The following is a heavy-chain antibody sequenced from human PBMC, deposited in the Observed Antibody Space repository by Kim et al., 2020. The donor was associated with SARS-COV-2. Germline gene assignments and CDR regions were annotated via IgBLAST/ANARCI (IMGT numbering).Heavy chain of an antibody. CDR2: INHSGST. J-gene: IGHJ4*02. V-gene: IGHV4-34*01. D-gene: IGHD1-20*01. Sequence: SETLSLTCAVYGGSFSGYYWSWIRQPPGKGLEWIGEINHSGSTNYNPSLKSRVTISVDTSKNQFSLKLSSVTAADTAVYYCSREDSPDQSQWMRDRVNYYFDYWGQGTLVTVSS. CDR3: SREDSPDQSQWMRDRVNYYFDY. CDR1: GGSFSGYY.